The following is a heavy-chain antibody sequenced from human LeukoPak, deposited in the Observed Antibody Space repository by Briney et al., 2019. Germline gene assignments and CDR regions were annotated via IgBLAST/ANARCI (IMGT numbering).Heavy chain of an antibody. J-gene: IGHJ3*01. CDR1: GGSISSGDHF. Sequence: SQTLSLTCTVSGGSISSGDHFWSWIRQPPGKGLEWIGYIYYSGSAYYNPSLKSRVTISVDTSKNQFSLKLSPVTAADTAVYYCARDPHYHDRSGSFVWGQGTMVTVSS. D-gene: IGHD3-22*01. V-gene: IGHV4-30-4*08. CDR2: IYYSGSA. CDR3: ARDPHYHDRSGSFV.